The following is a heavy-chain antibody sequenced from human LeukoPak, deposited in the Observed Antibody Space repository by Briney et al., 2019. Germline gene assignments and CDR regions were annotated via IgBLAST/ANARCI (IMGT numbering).Heavy chain of an antibody. Sequence: GGSLRLSCAASGFTFSDYYMSWVRLAPGKGLEWVSYISISGNTRHYADSVKGRFTISRDNAKNSVYLQMNRLRAEDTAEYYCAKCINVAGTSENNWFDPWGQGTLVTVSS. CDR3: AKCINVAGTSENNWFDP. CDR1: GFTFSDYY. D-gene: IGHD6-19*01. CDR2: ISISGNTR. J-gene: IGHJ5*02. V-gene: IGHV3-11*01.